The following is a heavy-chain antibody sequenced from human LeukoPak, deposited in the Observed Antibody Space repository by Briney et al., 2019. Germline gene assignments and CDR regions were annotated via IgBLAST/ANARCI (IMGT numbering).Heavy chain of an antibody. D-gene: IGHD3-22*01. CDR2: ISWNSGSI. V-gene: IGHV3-9*01. J-gene: IGHJ5*02. CDR1: GFTFDDYA. Sequence: GRSLRLSCAASGFTFDDYAMHWVRQATGKGLEWVSGISWNSGSIGYADSVKGRFTISRDYAKNSLYLQMNSLRAEDTALYYCAKGAYYYDSSGNNWFDPWGQGTLVIVSS. CDR3: AKGAYYYDSSGNNWFDP.